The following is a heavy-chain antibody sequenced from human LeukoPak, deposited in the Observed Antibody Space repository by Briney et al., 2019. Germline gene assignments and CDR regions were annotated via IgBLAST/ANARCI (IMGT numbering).Heavy chain of an antibody. D-gene: IGHD3-22*01. Sequence: ASVKVSCKAFGYTFTSNYMHWVRQAPGQGPEWMGVISPSGGSTTYAQKFQGRVTLTRDMSTSTDYLELSSLRPEDTAVYYCAREGDYYYDSSGYYYGCDYWGQGTLVTVSS. CDR2: ISPSGGST. V-gene: IGHV1-46*01. CDR3: AREGDYYYDSSGYYYGCDY. J-gene: IGHJ4*02. CDR1: GYTFTSNY.